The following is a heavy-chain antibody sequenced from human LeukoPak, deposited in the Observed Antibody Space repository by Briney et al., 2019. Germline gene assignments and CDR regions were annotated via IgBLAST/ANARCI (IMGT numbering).Heavy chain of an antibody. CDR3: ARGGAMIYSGDQ. J-gene: IGHJ4*02. V-gene: IGHV1-3*01. D-gene: IGHD3-22*01. CDR2: INAGNVNT. Sequence: ASVKVSSKASGYTFTTYAMHWVRHAPGQRREWMGWINAGNVNTKYSQKFQGRVTITRDTPASTAYMELRRLRSEDTAVYYCARGGAMIYSGDQWGQGTLVTVPS. CDR1: GYTFTTYA.